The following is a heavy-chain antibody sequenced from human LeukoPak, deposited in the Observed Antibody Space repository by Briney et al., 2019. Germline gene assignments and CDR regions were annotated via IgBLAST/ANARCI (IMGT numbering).Heavy chain of an antibody. V-gene: IGHV1-46*01. CDR3: ARASDYDILTGTN. J-gene: IGHJ4*02. CDR2: INPSGGST. CDR1: GYTFSGYY. D-gene: IGHD3-9*01. Sequence: ASVKVSCKASGYTFSGYYIHWVRQAPGQGLEWMGIINPSGGSTSYAQKFQGRVTMTRDTSTSTVYMELSSLRSEDTAVYYCARASDYDILTGTNWGQGTLVTVSS.